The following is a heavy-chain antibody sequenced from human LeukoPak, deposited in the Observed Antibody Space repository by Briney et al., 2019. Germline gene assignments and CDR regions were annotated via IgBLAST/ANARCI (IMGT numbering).Heavy chain of an antibody. V-gene: IGHV3-30*18. J-gene: IGHJ4*02. CDR3: AKEYDSGGYGAYFDY. Sequence: GGSLRLSCTASKFTFSNYGMQWVRQAPGKGLEWVAVISSDGGTKYYADSVKGRFTLSRDNSRNTLDLQMNSLGPEGTAVYYCAKEYDSGGYGAYFDYWGQGTLVTVPS. CDR2: ISSDGGTK. CDR1: KFTFSNYG. D-gene: IGHD3-10*01.